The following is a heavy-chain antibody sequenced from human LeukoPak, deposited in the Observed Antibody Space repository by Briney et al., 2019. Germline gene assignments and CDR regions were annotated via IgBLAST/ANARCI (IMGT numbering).Heavy chain of an antibody. CDR2: IYSDGST. Sequence: GGSLRLSCAASGFIVSGDFMSWVRQAPGKGLEWVSVIYSDGSTYYADSVKGRFTISGDNSKNTLDLQMTGLRAEDTAVYYCARERGRGRDSPWFDYWGQGTLATVSS. J-gene: IGHJ4*02. CDR1: GFIVSGDF. D-gene: IGHD1-26*01. V-gene: IGHV3-53*01. CDR3: ARERGRGRDSPWFDY.